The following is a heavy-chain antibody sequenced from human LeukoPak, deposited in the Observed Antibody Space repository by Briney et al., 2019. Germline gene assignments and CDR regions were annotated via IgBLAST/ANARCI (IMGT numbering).Heavy chain of an antibody. D-gene: IGHD5-12*01. Sequence: GASVKVSCKASGYTFTSYGISWVQQAPGQGLEWMGWISAYNGNTNYAQKLQGRVTMTTDTSTSTAYMELRSLRSDDTAVYYCARDRDYFGKNWFDPWGQGTLVTVSS. CDR1: GYTFTSYG. CDR2: ISAYNGNT. J-gene: IGHJ5*02. V-gene: IGHV1-18*01. CDR3: ARDRDYFGKNWFDP.